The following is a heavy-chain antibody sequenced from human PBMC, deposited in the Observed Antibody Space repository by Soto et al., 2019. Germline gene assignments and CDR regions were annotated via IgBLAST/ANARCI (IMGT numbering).Heavy chain of an antibody. V-gene: IGHV3-30-3*01. CDR2: ISYDGSNK. CDR1: GFTFSSYA. Sequence: QVQLVESGGGVVQPGRSLRLSCAASGFTFSSYAMHWVRQAPGKGLEWVAVISYDGSNKYYADSVKGRFTSSRDNSKNTLYLQMNSLRAEDTAVYYCARDLDYYDSSGLSYWGQGTLVTVSS. J-gene: IGHJ4*02. CDR3: ARDLDYYDSSGLSY. D-gene: IGHD3-22*01.